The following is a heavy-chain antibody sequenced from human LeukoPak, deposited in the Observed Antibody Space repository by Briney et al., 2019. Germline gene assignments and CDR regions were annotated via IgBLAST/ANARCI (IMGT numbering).Heavy chain of an antibody. V-gene: IGHV1-2*02. D-gene: IGHD3-22*01. CDR1: GYTFTGYY. J-gene: IGHJ4*02. CDR3: ARGNYYYDSSGYYYGFDY. CDR2: INPNSGGT. Sequence: ASVKVSCKASGYTFTGYYMHWVRQAPGQGLEWMGWINPNSGGTNYAQKFQGRVTMARDTSISTAYMELSRLRSDDTVVYYCARGNYYYDSSGYYYGFDYWGQGTLVTVSS.